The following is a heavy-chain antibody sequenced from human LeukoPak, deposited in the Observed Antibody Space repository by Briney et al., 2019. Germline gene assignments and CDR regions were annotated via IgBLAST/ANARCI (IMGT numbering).Heavy chain of an antibody. CDR1: GFTFSSYA. CDR3: VKPGSGSYYNPGYFDY. Sequence: GSLRLSCSASGFTFSSYAMHWVRQAPGKGLEYVSVISGNGGGTYYADSVKGRFTISRDNSKNTLYLRMTSLRAEDTAVYYCVKPGSGSYYNPGYFDYWGQGTLVTVSS. V-gene: IGHV3-64D*06. D-gene: IGHD3-10*01. CDR2: ISGNGGGT. J-gene: IGHJ4*02.